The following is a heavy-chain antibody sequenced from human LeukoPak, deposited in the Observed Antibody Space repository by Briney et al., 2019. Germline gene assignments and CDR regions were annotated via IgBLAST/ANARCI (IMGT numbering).Heavy chain of an antibody. CDR3: ARETNFGSGSLDY. CDR2: IYDNGNT. V-gene: IGHV4-30-4*01. D-gene: IGHD3-10*01. CDR1: GGSINSGGYY. Sequence: SQTLSLNYTVSGGSINSGGYYWSWIRQPPGKGLEWIGNIYDNGNTYYNPSLESRLTISVDTSKNQFSLKLNSVTAADTAVYYCARETNFGSGSLDYWGQGTLVTVSS. J-gene: IGHJ4*02.